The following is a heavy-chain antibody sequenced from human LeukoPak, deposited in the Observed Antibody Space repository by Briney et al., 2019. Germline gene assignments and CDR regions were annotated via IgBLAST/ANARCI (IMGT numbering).Heavy chain of an antibody. CDR1: GYSISSAYY. D-gene: IGHD6-13*01. V-gene: IGHV4-38-2*01. J-gene: IGHJ4*02. CDR2: INHSGST. CDR3: APRGGIAAAGTGLGD. Sequence: SETLSLTCAVSGYSISSAYYWGWIRQPPGKGLEWIGEINHSGSTNYNPSLKSRVTISVDTSKNQFSLKLSSVTAADTAVYYCAPRGGIAAAGTGLGDWGQGTLVTVSS.